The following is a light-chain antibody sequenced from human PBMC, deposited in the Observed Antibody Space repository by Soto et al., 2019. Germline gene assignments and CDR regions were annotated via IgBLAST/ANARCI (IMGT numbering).Light chain of an antibody. CDR2: GAS. V-gene: IGKV3-15*01. Sequence: EIVLTQSPATLSVSPGERATLSCRASQSVGSNLAWFQQKPGQAPRLLIYGASTRATGVPARFSGSGSGTDFTLTNSSLQSEDFSVYYWQQYTNWPPITFGQGTRLEIK. CDR3: QQYTNWPPIT. J-gene: IGKJ5*01. CDR1: QSVGSN.